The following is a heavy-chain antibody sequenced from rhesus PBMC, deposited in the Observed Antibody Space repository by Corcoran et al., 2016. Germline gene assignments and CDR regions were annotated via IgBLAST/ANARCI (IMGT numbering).Heavy chain of an antibody. CDR3: ARGARTTDY. Sequence: QLQLQESGPGLVKPSETLSVTCAVSGGSISSSYWSWIRQAPGKGLEWIGYIYGSGSSTNYNPSLKSRVTLSVDTSKNQLSLKLSSVTTADTAAYYCARGARTTDYWGQGVLVTVSS. CDR1: GGSISSSY. CDR2: IYGSGSST. J-gene: IGHJ4*01. V-gene: IGHV4-169*01.